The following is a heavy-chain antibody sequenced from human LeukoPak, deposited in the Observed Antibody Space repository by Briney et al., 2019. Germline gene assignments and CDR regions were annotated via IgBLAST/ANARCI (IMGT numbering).Heavy chain of an antibody. CDR2: ISSNGGST. CDR3: ARVLNYALDYYYMDV. CDR1: GFTFSSYA. Sequence: GGSLRLSCAASGFTFSSYAMHWVRQAPGKGLEYVSAISSNGGSTYYANSVKGRFTISRDNSKNTLYLQMGSLRAEDMAVYYCARVLNYALDYYYMDVWGKGTTVTVSS. D-gene: IGHD4-11*01. J-gene: IGHJ6*03. V-gene: IGHV3-64*01.